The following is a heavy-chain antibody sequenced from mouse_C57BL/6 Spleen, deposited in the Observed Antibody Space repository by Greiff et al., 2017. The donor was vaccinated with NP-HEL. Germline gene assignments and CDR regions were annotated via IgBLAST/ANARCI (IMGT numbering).Heavy chain of an antibody. Sequence: VQLQQSGAELVKPGASVKISCKASGYAFSSYWMNWVKQRPGKGLEWIGQIYPGDGDTNYNGKFKGKAKLTADKSSSTAYMQLSSLTSEDSAVYFCARGGRYYYAMDYWGQGTSVTVAS. CDR3: ARGGRYYYAMDY. J-gene: IGHJ4*01. V-gene: IGHV1-80*01. CDR1: GYAFSSYW. CDR2: IYPGDGDT.